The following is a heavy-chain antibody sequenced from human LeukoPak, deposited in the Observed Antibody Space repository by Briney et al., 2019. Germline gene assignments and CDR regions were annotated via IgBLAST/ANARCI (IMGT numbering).Heavy chain of an antibody. CDR3: ARSPLYCSSTSCYDYYYMDV. D-gene: IGHD2-2*01. CDR1: GGTFSSYA. Sequence: VASVKVSCKASGGTFSSYAISWVRQAPGQGLEWMGGIIPIFGTANYAQKFQGRVTITADESTSTAYMELSSLRSEDTAVYYCARSPLYCSSTSCYDYYYMDVWGKGTTVTVSS. CDR2: IIPIFGTA. V-gene: IGHV1-69*01. J-gene: IGHJ6*03.